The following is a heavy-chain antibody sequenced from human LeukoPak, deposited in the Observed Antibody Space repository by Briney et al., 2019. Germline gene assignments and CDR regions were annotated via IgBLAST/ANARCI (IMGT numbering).Heavy chain of an antibody. D-gene: IGHD5-18*01. Sequence: SETLSLTCTVSGGSISSYYWTWIRQPPGKGPEWIGYIYYSGSTNYNPSLKSRVTISVDTSKNQFSLKLSSVTAADLAVYYCARLGYTYGPLDYWGQGTLVTVSS. CDR3: ARLGYTYGPLDY. V-gene: IGHV4-59*08. CDR2: IYYSGST. CDR1: GGSISSYY. J-gene: IGHJ4*02.